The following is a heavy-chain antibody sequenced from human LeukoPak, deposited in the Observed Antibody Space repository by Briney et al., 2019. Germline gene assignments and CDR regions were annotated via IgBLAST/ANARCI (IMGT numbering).Heavy chain of an antibody. D-gene: IGHD3-10*01. CDR1: GFTFDDYA. CDR2: ISWDGGST. CDR3: AKPQHCGSGSYLFDY. J-gene: IGHJ4*02. Sequence: GGSLRLSCAASGFTFDDYAMHWVRQAPGKGLEWVSLISWDGGSTYYADSVKGRFTISRDNSKNSLYLQMNSLRAEDTALYYCAKPQHCGSGSYLFDYWGQGTLVTVSS. V-gene: IGHV3-43D*03.